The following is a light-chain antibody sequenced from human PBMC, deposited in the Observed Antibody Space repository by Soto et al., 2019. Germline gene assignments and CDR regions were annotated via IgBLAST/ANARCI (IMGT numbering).Light chain of an antibody. J-gene: IGKJ5*01. Sequence: DIQMTQSPSSLSPSVGGVFTITCQASQNINNYLNWYQQKPGRAPKLLIYDASNLEAGVPSRFRGSGSGTDFTFTISRLQPEDIATYYCQQYENLPTFGQGTRLEI. V-gene: IGKV1-33*01. CDR1: QNINNY. CDR3: QQYENLPT. CDR2: DAS.